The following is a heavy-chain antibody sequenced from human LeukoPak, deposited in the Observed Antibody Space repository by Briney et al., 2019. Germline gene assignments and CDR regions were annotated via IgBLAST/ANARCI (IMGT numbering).Heavy chain of an antibody. J-gene: IGHJ4*02. CDR3: AKVRTNWNDADFDY. Sequence: PGGSLRLSCAASGFTFSSYAMSWVRQAPGKGLEWVSAISGSGGSTYYADSVKGRFTIFRDNSKNTLYLQMNSLRAEDTAVYYCAKVRTNWNDADFDYWGQGTLVTVSS. D-gene: IGHD1-20*01. CDR1: GFTFSSYA. V-gene: IGHV3-23*01. CDR2: ISGSGGST.